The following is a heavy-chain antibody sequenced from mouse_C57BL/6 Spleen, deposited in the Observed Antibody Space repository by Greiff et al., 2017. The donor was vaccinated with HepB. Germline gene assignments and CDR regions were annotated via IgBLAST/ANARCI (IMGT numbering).Heavy chain of an antibody. CDR3: ARSYGNYPWWYYAMDY. D-gene: IGHD2-1*01. Sequence: VQLQQSGAELVMPGASVKLSCKASGYTFTSYWMHWVKQRPGQGLEWIGEIDPSDSYTNYNQKFKGKSTLTVDKSSSTAYMQLSSLTSEDSAVYYCARSYGNYPWWYYAMDYWGQGTSVTVSS. J-gene: IGHJ4*01. CDR2: IDPSDSYT. V-gene: IGHV1-69*01. CDR1: GYTFTSYW.